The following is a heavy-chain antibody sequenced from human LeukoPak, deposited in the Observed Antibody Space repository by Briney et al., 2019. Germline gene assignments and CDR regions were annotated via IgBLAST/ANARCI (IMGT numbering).Heavy chain of an antibody. D-gene: IGHD1-26*01. CDR2: ISAYNGNT. V-gene: IGHV1-18*01. CDR3: ALLRVGATTYDAFDI. Sequence: ASVKVSCKASGYTFTSYGISWVRQAPGQGLEWMGWISAYNGNTNYAQKFQGRVTITADESTSTAYMELSSLRSEDTAVYYCALLRVGATTYDAFDIWGQGTMVTVSS. J-gene: IGHJ3*02. CDR1: GYTFTSYG.